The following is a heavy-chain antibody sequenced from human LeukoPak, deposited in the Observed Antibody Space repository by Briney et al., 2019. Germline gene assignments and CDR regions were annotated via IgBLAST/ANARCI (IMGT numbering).Heavy chain of an antibody. V-gene: IGHV1-69*05. D-gene: IGHD3-10*01. CDR1: GGTFSRYA. CDR2: IIPIFGTA. Sequence: GASVKVSCKASGGTFSRYAISWVRQAPGQGLEWMGRIIPIFGTANYAHKFQGRVTITTDDSKSTVYMELNSLRSEDTAVYYCSREPHYGSIDYWGQGTLVTVSS. J-gene: IGHJ4*02. CDR3: SREPHYGSIDY.